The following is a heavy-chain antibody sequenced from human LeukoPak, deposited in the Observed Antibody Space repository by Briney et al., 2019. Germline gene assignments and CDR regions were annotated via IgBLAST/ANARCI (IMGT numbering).Heavy chain of an antibody. CDR3: ARPTYSSSSWLSYYYYYYMDV. D-gene: IGHD6-13*01. CDR1: GYTFSSYA. V-gene: IGHV7-4-1*02. J-gene: IGHJ6*03. Sequence: ASVKVSCKASGYTFSSYAMNWVRQAPGQGLEWMGWINTNTGNPTYAQGFTGRFVFSLDTSVSTAYLQISSLKGEDTAVYYCARPTYSSSSWLSYYYYYYMDVWGKGTTVIISS. CDR2: INTNTGNP.